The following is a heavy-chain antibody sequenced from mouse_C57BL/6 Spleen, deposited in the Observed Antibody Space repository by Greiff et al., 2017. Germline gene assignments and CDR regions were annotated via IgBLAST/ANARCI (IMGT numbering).Heavy chain of an antibody. Sequence: QVQLQQPGAELVKPGASVKLSCKASGYTFTSYWMHWVKQRPGQGLEWIGMIHPNSGSTNYNEKFKSKATLTVDKSSSTAYMPLSSLTSEDSAVYYCARSTTVVPFAYWGQGTLVTVSA. CDR2: IHPNSGST. J-gene: IGHJ3*01. CDR3: ARSTTVVPFAY. D-gene: IGHD1-1*01. V-gene: IGHV1-64*01. CDR1: GYTFTSYW.